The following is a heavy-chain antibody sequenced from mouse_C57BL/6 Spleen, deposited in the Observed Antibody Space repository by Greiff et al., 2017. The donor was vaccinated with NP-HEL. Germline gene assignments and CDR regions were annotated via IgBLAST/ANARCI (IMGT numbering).Heavy chain of an antibody. V-gene: IGHV1-59*01. J-gene: IGHJ1*03. Sequence: VQLQQSGAELVKPGASVKISCKASGYAFTSYWMHWVKQRPGQGLEWIGVIDPSDSYTNYKQKFKGKATLTVDTSSSTAYMQLSSLTSEDSAVYYCARSAPDYGSSHWYFDVWGTGTTVTVSS. CDR3: ARSAPDYGSSHWYFDV. D-gene: IGHD1-1*01. CDR2: IDPSDSYT. CDR1: GYAFTSYW.